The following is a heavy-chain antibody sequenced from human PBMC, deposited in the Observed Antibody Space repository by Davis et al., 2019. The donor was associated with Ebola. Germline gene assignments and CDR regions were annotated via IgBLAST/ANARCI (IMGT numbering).Heavy chain of an antibody. CDR3: ARSSYQPEY. V-gene: IGHV3-74*01. Sequence: PGGSLRLSCAASGFTFSRYWMHWVRQAPGKGLVWVSRINPDGSFTSYAESVKGRFSVSRDSTNNTLYLQMDSLRAEDTAVYYCARSSYQPEYWGQGTLVTVSS. J-gene: IGHJ4*02. CDR2: INPDGSFT. CDR1: GFTFSRYW. D-gene: IGHD2-2*01.